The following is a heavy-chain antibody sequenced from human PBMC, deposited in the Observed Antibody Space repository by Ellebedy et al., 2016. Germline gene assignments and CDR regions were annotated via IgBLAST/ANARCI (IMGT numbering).Heavy chain of an antibody. D-gene: IGHD2-15*01. V-gene: IGHV3-30*02. CDR2: IWYDGSNK. Sequence: GESLKISCAASGFTFSSYGMHWVRQAPGKGLEWVAVIWYDGSNKYYADSVKGRFTISRDNSKNTLYLQMSSLRAEDTAVYYRVKGGGVVVAATRMADYYYGMDVWGQGTTVTVSS. CDR3: VKGGGVVVAATRMADYYYGMDV. CDR1: GFTFSSYG. J-gene: IGHJ6*02.